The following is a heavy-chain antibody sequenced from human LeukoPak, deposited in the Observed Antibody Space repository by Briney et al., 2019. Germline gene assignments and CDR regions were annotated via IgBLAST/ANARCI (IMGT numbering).Heavy chain of an antibody. CDR1: GFTFTSHA. CDR3: ARDIFDFSRTGTGRIADLPDY. J-gene: IGHJ4*02. D-gene: IGHD3-3*01. V-gene: IGHV3-30*01. Sequence: GGSLRLSCAASGFTFTSHAMYWVRQAPGKGLEWVAVISHDESNEFYVDSVKGRFTISRDNSKITLYLRMNSLRGEDTAVYYCARDIFDFSRTGTGRIADLPDYWGPGTLVTVSS. CDR2: ISHDESNE.